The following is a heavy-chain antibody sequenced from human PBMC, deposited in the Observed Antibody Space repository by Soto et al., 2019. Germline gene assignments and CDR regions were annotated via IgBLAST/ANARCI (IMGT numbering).Heavy chain of an antibody. V-gene: IGHV5-51*01. CDR1: GYDFPTYW. CDR3: ARHVSLGSGYFDY. CDR2: HYPGDSDS. Sequence: EVQVVQSGPEVKKPGESLKISCKTVGYDFPTYWIAWVRQMPGKGLEWMGIHYPGDSDSRYSPSFQGQVTFSSDKSINTAYLQWSSLKPSDTAMYFCARHVSLGSGYFDYWGQGTLVTVSS. J-gene: IGHJ4*02. D-gene: IGHD1-26*01.